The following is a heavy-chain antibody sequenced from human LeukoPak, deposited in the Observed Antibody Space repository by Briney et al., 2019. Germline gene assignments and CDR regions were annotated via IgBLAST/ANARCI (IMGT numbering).Heavy chain of an antibody. CDR3: ARGSSSWYTI. V-gene: IGHV3-48*03. D-gene: IGHD6-13*01. CDR2: ISSSGSTI. Sequence: QSGGSLRLSCAASGFTFSSYEMNWVRQAPGKGLEWVSYISSSGSTIYYADSVKGRFPISRDNAKNSLYLQMNSLRAEDTAVYYCARGSSSWYTIWGQGTLVTVSS. J-gene: IGHJ4*02. CDR1: GFTFSSYE.